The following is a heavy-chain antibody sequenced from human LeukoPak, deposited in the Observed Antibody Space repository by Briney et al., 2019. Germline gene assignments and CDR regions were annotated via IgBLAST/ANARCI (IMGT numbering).Heavy chain of an antibody. V-gene: IGHV3-21*01. J-gene: IGHJ4*02. CDR1: GFSFSDYS. CDR3: ARDSFAGYDSSGYSSYDY. Sequence: GGSLRLSCAASGFSFSDYSMNWVRQAPGKGLEWVSFISSYSTYIYYADSLKGRFTISRDNAKNSLYLQMNSLRGEDTAVYYCARDSFAGYDSSGYSSYDYWGQGTLVTVSS. CDR2: ISSYSTYI. D-gene: IGHD3-22*01.